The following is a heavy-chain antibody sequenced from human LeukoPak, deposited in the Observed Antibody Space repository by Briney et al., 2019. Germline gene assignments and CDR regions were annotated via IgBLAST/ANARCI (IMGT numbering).Heavy chain of an antibody. D-gene: IGHD2-15*01. V-gene: IGHV4-4*02. J-gene: IGHJ2*01. CDR2: IYRSGST. Sequence: SGTLSLTCAVSGVSISSDNWWSWVRQPPGKGLEWIGEIYRSGSTNYNPSLKSRVTISVDTSKNQFSLKLSSVTAADTAVYYCARDRRYCSGGSCNSFDLWGRGTLVTVSS. CDR1: GVSISSDNW. CDR3: ARDRRYCSGGSCNSFDL.